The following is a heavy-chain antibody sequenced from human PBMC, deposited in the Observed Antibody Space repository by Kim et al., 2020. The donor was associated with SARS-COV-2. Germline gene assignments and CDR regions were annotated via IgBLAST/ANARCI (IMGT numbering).Heavy chain of an antibody. CDR2: IIPIFGTA. CDR1: GGTFSSYA. CDR3: ASNLGEGSGRKYYYYYGMDV. J-gene: IGHJ6*02. D-gene: IGHD3-10*01. V-gene: IGHV1-69*06. Sequence: SVKVSCKASGGTFSSYAISWVRQAPGQGLEWMGGIIPIFGTANYAQKFQGRVTITADKSTSTAYMELSSLRSEDTAVYYCASNLGEGSGRKYYYYYGMDVWGQGTTVTVSS.